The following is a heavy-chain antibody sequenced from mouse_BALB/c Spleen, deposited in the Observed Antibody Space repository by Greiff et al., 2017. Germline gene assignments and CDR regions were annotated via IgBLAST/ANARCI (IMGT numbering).Heavy chain of an antibody. Sequence: QVQLQQSGAELVKPGASVKLSCKASGYTFTSYYMYWVKQRPGQGLEWIGGINPSNGGTNFNEKFKSKATLTVDKSSSTAYMQLSSLTSEDSAVYYCTREGAKYGNYDYAMDYWGQGTSVTVSS. CDR3: TREGAKYGNYDYAMDY. D-gene: IGHD2-10*02. CDR1: GYTFTSYY. V-gene: IGHV1S81*02. J-gene: IGHJ4*01. CDR2: INPSNGGT.